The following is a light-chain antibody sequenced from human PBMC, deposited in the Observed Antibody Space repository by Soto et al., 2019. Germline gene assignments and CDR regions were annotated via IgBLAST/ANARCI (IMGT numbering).Light chain of an antibody. J-gene: IGKJ1*01. V-gene: IGKV3-20*01. CDR3: QQYGSSTWT. CDR2: GAS. CDR1: QSVSSSY. Sequence: EIVLTQSPGTLSLSPGERATLSCRASQSVSSSYLAWYQQKPGQAPRLIIYGASSRETGIPDRFSGSGSGTEFTLTISRLEPEDFAVDYCQQYGSSTWTFGQGTKVDIK.